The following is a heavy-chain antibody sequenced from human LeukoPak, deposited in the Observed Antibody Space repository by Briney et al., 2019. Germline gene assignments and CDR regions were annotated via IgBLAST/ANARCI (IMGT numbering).Heavy chain of an antibody. CDR1: GFTFSNAW. V-gene: IGHV3-7*01. D-gene: IGHD4/OR15-4a*01. Sequence: TGGSLRLSCAVSGFTFSNAWMSWVRQAPGKGLEWVANIKQDGNEKYYADSVKGRFTISRDNGKNSLDLQMNSLRADDTAVYYCARDTLGEGEDANYAVYYFDYWGQGTVVTVSS. CDR2: IKQDGNEK. J-gene: IGHJ4*02. CDR3: ARDTLGEGEDANYAVYYFDY.